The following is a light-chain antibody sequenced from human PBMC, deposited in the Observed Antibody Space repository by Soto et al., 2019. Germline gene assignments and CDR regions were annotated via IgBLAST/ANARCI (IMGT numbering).Light chain of an antibody. J-gene: IGLJ2*01. CDR1: SGSVSTSFY. V-gene: IGLV8-61*01. CDR2: STN. CDR3: VLYMGNGVWV. Sequence: QTVVTQEPSFSVSPGGTVTLTCGLSSGSVSTSFYPSWYQQTPGQAPRTLMYSTNIRSSGVPDHFSGSILGNKAALTITGAQADDDSDYYCVLYMGNGVWVFGGGTQLTVL.